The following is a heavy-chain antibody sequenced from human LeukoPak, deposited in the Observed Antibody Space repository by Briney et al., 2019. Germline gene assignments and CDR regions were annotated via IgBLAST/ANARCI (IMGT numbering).Heavy chain of an antibody. J-gene: IGHJ4*01. CDR3: ARGGPYSSGCDY. Sequence: GSLRISFAASGITFSSYAMSWVRQASGKGLEWVSAISGSGGSTYYADSVKGRFTISRDNAKNTLYLQMNSLRAEDTAVYYCARGGPYSSGCDYWGQEPWSPSPQ. CDR2: ISGSGGST. D-gene: IGHD6-19*01. CDR1: GITFSSYA. V-gene: IGHV3-23*01.